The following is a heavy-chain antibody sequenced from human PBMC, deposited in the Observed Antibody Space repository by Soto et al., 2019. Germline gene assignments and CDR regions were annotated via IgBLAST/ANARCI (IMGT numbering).Heavy chain of an antibody. CDR3: ARGNYYDSSGPDSGYYYYGMDV. D-gene: IGHD3-22*01. CDR1: GCSVTRYW. V-gene: IGHV5-51*01. J-gene: IGHJ6*02. Sequence: REALQRSGECCGCSVTRYWIWRVRQITGKGLEWMGIIYPGESDTRYSPSFQGQVTISADKSISTAYLQWSSLKASDTAMYYCARGNYYDSSGPDSGYYYYGMDVWGQGTTVTVSS. CDR2: IYPGESDT.